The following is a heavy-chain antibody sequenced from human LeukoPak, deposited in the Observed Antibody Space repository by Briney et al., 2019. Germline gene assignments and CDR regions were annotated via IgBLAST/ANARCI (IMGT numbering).Heavy chain of an antibody. V-gene: IGHV1-2*06. J-gene: IGHJ4*02. CDR2: IIPNSGGT. CDR1: GYTFTGYY. Sequence: ASLKVSCKASGYTFTGYYIHWVRQALGQGLEWMGRIIPNSGGTKYAQNLQGRVTMTRDTSTTTAYMELSRLTSDDTAVYYCVRDSRFDRTLKDWGPGTLVTVSS. CDR3: VRDSRFDRTLKD.